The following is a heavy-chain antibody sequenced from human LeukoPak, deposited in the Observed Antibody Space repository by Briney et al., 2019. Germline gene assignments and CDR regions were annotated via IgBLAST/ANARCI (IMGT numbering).Heavy chain of an antibody. CDR1: GFTFSSYS. D-gene: IGHD3-10*01. CDR2: ISSSSSYI. J-gene: IGHJ6*03. CDR3: ARWLSGGDYYYYYMDV. V-gene: IGHV3-21*01. Sequence: GGSLRLSCAASGFTFSSYSMNWVRQAPGKGLQWVSSISSSSSYIYYADSVKGRFTISRDNAKNSLYLQMNSLRAEDTAVYYCARWLSGGDYYYYYMDVWGKGTTLTVSS.